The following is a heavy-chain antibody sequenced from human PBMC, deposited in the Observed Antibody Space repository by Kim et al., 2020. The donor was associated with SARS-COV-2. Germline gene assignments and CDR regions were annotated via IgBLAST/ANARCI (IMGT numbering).Heavy chain of an antibody. J-gene: IGHJ6*02. D-gene: IGHD3-10*01. Sequence: ADSRKGRFTISRDNAQNSLYLQMNSLRAEDTAIYYCASARGSPYFYGLDVWGQGTTVTVSS. CDR3: ASARGSPYFYGLDV. V-gene: IGHV3-11*01.